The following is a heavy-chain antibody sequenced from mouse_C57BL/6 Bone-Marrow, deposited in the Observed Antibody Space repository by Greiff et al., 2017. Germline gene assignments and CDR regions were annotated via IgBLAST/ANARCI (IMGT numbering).Heavy chain of an antibody. J-gene: IGHJ4*01. CDR2: ISNGGGST. CDR1: GFTFSDYY. Sequence: EVMLVESGGGLVQPGGSLKLSCAASGFTFSDYYMYWVRQTPEKRLEWVAYISNGGGSTYYPDTVKGRFTISRDNAKNTLYLQMSRLKAEDTAMYYCASFGDRGMDYWGQGTSVTVSS. V-gene: IGHV5-12*01. D-gene: IGHD3-3*01. CDR3: ASFGDRGMDY.